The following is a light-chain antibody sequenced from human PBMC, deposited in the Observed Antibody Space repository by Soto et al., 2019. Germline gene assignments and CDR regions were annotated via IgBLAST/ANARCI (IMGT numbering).Light chain of an antibody. V-gene: IGLV1-44*01. CDR2: NNN. CDR3: VAWDDSLNGVV. Sequence: QSVLTQPPSASGTPGQRVTISCSGSSSDFGRNTVDWYQQLPGTAPRLLIYNNNQRPLGVPDRFSGSKSGTSASLAISGLQSEDEADYYCVAWDDSLNGVVFGGGTKLTVL. J-gene: IGLJ2*01. CDR1: SSDFGRNT.